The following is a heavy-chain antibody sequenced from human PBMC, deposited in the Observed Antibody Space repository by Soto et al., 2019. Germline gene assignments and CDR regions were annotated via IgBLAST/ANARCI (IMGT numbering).Heavy chain of an antibody. J-gene: IGHJ4*02. CDR1: GFTFSSYA. D-gene: IGHD2-15*01. V-gene: IGHV3-23*01. Sequence: EVRLLESGGGLVQPGGSLRLPCAASGFTFSSYAMSWVRQAPGKGLEWVSGISGSGGSTYYADSVKGRFTISRDNSKNPLYLQMNSLRVEDTAVYYCAKDKRVGSSYYFDYWGQGTLVTVSS. CDR2: ISGSGGST. CDR3: AKDKRVGSSYYFDY.